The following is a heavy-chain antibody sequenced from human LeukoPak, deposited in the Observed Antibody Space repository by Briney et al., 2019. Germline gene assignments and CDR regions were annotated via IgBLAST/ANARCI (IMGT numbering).Heavy chain of an antibody. CDR1: GFTFSSYY. CDR2: ISSSSSYI. V-gene: IGHV3-21*01. J-gene: IGHJ3*02. Sequence: PGGSLRLSCAASGFTFSSYYMNWVRQAPGKGLEWVSSISSSSSYIYYADSVKGRFTISRDNAKNSLYLQMNSLRAEDTAVYYCARDRGDRGDAFDIWGQGTMVTVSS. D-gene: IGHD3-10*01. CDR3: ARDRGDRGDAFDI.